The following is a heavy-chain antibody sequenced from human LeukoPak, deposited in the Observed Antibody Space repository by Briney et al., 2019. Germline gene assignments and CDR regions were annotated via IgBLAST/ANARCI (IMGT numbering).Heavy chain of an antibody. CDR2: IKSKTDGGTT. D-gene: IGHD6-13*01. V-gene: IGHV3-15*01. Sequence: GGSLRLSCAASGFTFSNAWMSWVRQAPGRGLEWVGRIKSKTDGGTTDYAAPVKGRFTISRDDSKNTLYLQMNSLKTEDTAVYYCTTDPIVGYSSSWFAEYFQHWGQGTLVTVSS. CDR1: GFTFSNAW. J-gene: IGHJ1*01. CDR3: TTDPIVGYSSSWFAEYFQH.